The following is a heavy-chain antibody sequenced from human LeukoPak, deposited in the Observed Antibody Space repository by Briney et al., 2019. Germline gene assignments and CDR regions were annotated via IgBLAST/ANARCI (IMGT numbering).Heavy chain of an antibody. J-gene: IGHJ5*02. Sequence: SETLSLTCTVSGGSISSSSYYWGWIRQPPGKGLEWIGSIYYSGSTYYNPSLKSRVTISVDTSKNQFSLKLSSVTAADTAVYYCAREAHYDYYDSSGYYHGGWFDPWGQGTLVTVSS. CDR2: IYYSGST. CDR1: GGSISSSSYY. CDR3: AREAHYDYYDSSGYYHGGWFDP. V-gene: IGHV4-39*07. D-gene: IGHD3-22*01.